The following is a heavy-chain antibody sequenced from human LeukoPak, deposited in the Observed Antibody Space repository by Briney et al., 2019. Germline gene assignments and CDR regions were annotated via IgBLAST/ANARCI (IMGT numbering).Heavy chain of an antibody. CDR2: INWNGGST. CDR1: GFTFSSYW. J-gene: IGHJ4*02. V-gene: IGHV3-20*04. CDR3: ARGNSDLNY. Sequence: PGGSLRLSCAASGFTFSSYWMHWVRQAPGKGLEWVSGINWNGGSTGYTDSVKGRFTISRDNAKNSLYLQMNSLRAEDTALYYCARGNSDLNYWGQGSLVTVSS. D-gene: IGHD1-7*01.